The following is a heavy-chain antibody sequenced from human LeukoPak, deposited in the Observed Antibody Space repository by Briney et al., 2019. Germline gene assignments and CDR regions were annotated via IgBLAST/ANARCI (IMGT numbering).Heavy chain of an antibody. Sequence: PGGSLRLSCAASGFTFSSYGMHWVRQASGKGLEWVGRIRSKANSYATAYAASVKGRFTISRDDSKNTAYLQMNSLKTEDTAVYYCTRPPYSSSSTWGQGTMVTVSS. CDR1: GFTFSSYG. J-gene: IGHJ3*01. V-gene: IGHV3-73*01. D-gene: IGHD6-6*01. CDR3: TRPPYSSSST. CDR2: IRSKANSYAT.